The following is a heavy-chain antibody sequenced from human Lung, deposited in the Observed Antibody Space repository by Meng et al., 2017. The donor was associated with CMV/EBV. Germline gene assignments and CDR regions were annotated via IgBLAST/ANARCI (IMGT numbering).Heavy chain of an antibody. CDR2: INTDGTTI. V-gene: IGHV3-74*01. CDR1: GFTFSHSW. CDR3: ARKRTNWRGPGFDY. D-gene: IGHD2-8*01. Sequence: GGSLRLXXAASGFTFSHSWMHWVRQAPGKGLVWVSVINTDGTTINYADSVKGRFTISRDNAKNTLYLQMDSLRADDTALYYGARKRTNWRGPGFDYWGQGXLVTVSS. J-gene: IGHJ4*02.